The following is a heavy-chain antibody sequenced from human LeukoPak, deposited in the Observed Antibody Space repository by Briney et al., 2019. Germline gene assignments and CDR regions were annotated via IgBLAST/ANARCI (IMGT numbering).Heavy chain of an antibody. V-gene: IGHV3-23*01. CDR3: AKGSSSWYLNDYFDY. D-gene: IGHD6-13*01. CDR2: ISGSGGST. J-gene: IGHJ4*02. CDR1: GFTFSSYA. Sequence: GGSLRLSCAASGFTFSSYAMSWVRQAPGKGLEWVSAISGSGGSTYYADSVKGRFTISRDNSKNTLYLQMNSLRAEDTAVYYCAKGSSSWYLNDYFDYWGQGTLVTVSS.